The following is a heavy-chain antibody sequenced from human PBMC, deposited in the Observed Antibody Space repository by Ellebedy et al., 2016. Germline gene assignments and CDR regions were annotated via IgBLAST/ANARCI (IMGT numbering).Heavy chain of an antibody. CDR2: ITSSGGHM. V-gene: IGHV3-21*01. Sequence: GESLKISCAASGFTFSSYAMNWVRQAPGKGLEWVSFITSSGGHMYYADSVKGRFTISRDNAKNSLYLHMNSLRAEDTAIYYCARDPDTANKIDYWGQGTLVTVSA. D-gene: IGHD5-18*01. CDR3: ARDPDTANKIDY. J-gene: IGHJ4*02. CDR1: GFTFSSYA.